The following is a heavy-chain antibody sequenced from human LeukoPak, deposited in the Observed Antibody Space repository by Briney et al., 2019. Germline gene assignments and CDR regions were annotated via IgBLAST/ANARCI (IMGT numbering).Heavy chain of an antibody. CDR3: ARRHFWSGYYKGRDYFDY. CDR1: GGSISSSSYY. CDR2: IYYSGST. D-gene: IGHD3-3*02. Sequence: SETLSLTCTVSGGSISSSSYYWGWIRQPPGKGLEWIGSIYYSGSTYYNPSLKSRVTISVDTSKNQFSLKLGSVTAADTAVYYCARRHFWSGYYKGRDYFDYWGQGTLVTVSS. V-gene: IGHV4-39*01. J-gene: IGHJ4*02.